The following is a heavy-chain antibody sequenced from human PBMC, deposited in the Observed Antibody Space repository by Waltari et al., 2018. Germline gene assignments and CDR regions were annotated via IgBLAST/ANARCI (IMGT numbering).Heavy chain of an antibody. CDR1: GYSISSGYY. D-gene: IGHD4-17*01. CDR2: IYHSGST. J-gene: IGHJ6*03. V-gene: IGHV4-38-2*02. Sequence: QVQLQESGPGLVKPSETLSLTCAVSGYSISSGYYWGWIRQPPGKGLEWIGSIYHSGSTYYNPSLKSRVTMSVDTSKNQFSLKLSSVTAADTAVYYCARDWGMTTVTTGLYYYYYMDVWGKGTTVTISS. CDR3: ARDWGMTTVTTGLYYYYYMDV.